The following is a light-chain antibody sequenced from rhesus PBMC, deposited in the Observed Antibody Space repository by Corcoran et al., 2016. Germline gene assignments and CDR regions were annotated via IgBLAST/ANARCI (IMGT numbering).Light chain of an antibody. Sequence: DIQMTQSPSSLSASVGDKVTITCRASQGISSWLAWYQQKPGKAPKLLIYKASSLQSGVPSRFSGSGSGTDFNLTISSLQPEDCATYYCLKYSSSPRTFGQGTKVEIK. V-gene: IGKV1-22*01. J-gene: IGKJ1*01. CDR1: QGISSW. CDR2: KAS. CDR3: LKYSSSPRT.